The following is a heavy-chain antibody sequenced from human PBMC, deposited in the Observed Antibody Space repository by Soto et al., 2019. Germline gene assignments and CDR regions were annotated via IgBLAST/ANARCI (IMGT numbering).Heavy chain of an antibody. CDR3: ARDWRCCGMDG. Sequence: QVELRESGPGLVKPSETVFLTCNVSGASMRSYSWTWMRQSPGKGLEWLGNIFYTGNANLNPSLRSGLHISVDTANNEFSLTLTSVTSADTVLYYCARDWRCCGMDGWGQGTTVTVSS. D-gene: IGHD3-3*01. CDR2: IFYTGNA. J-gene: IGHJ6*02. CDR1: GASMRSYS. V-gene: IGHV4-59*01.